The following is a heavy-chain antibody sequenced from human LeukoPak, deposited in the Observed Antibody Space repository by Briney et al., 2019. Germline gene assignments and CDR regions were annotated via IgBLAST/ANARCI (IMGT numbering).Heavy chain of an antibody. Sequence: KASETLSLTCAVSGGSISSSNWWSWVSQPPGKGLEWIGEIYHSGSTNYNPSLKSRVTISVDKSKNQFSLKLSSVTAADTAVYYCARTYSKQEGYFDYWGQGTLVTVSS. CDR2: IYHSGST. D-gene: IGHD4-11*01. J-gene: IGHJ4*02. CDR3: ARTYSKQEGYFDY. CDR1: GGSISSSNW. V-gene: IGHV4-4*02.